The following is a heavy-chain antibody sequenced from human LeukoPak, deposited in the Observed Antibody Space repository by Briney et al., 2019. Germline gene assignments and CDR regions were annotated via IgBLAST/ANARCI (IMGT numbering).Heavy chain of an antibody. CDR1: GGSISSYY. Sequence: ETLSLTCTVSGGSISSYYWSWVRQAPGKGLEWVGRIKSKTDGGTTDYAAPVKGRFTISRDDSKNTLYLQMNSLKTEDTAVYYCTTDAVAAEWEDYWGQGTLVTVSS. V-gene: IGHV3-15*01. CDR2: IKSKTDGGTT. J-gene: IGHJ4*02. CDR3: TTDAVAAEWEDY. D-gene: IGHD6-19*01.